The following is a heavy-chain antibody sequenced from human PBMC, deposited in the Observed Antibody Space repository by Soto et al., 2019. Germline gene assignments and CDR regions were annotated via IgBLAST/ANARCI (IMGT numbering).Heavy chain of an antibody. Sequence: GESLKISCKGSGYSLTRYWIGWVRQMPGKGLEWKGIIYPGDSDTRYIPSFQGQVTISADKSISTAYLQWSSLKASDTAMYYCARPYYYGSGSLPAFDIWGQGTMVTVSS. CDR3: ARPYYYGSGSLPAFDI. D-gene: IGHD3-10*01. J-gene: IGHJ3*02. CDR2: IYPGDSDT. V-gene: IGHV5-51*01. CDR1: GYSLTRYW.